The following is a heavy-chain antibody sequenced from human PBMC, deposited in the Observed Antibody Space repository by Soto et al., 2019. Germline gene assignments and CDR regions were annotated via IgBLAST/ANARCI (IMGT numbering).Heavy chain of an antibody. J-gene: IGHJ4*02. CDR2: ISDDQDNT. D-gene: IGHD3-16*02. CDR3: ARVGYRDPTQFEY. V-gene: IGHV1-18*01. Sequence: QVQLVQSGAEVHKPGASVKVSCKASGYSFTKYGISWVRQAPGQGLEWMGWISDDQDNTNYAQKYRGRVTMTKDTSTRTVYLELRSLRTDDTAVYYCARVGYRDPTQFEYWGQGTLVTVSS. CDR1: GYSFTKYG.